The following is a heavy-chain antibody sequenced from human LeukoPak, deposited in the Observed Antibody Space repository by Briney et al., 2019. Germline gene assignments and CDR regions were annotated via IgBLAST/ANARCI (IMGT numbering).Heavy chain of an antibody. CDR2: ISYDGSNK. V-gene: IGHV3-30*18. Sequence: GRSLRLSCAASGFTFSSYGMHWVRQAPGRGLEWVAVISYDGSNKYYADSVKGRFTISRDNSKNTLYLQMNSLRAEDTAVYYCAKDLCSTVVTPLCWYFDLWGRGTLVTVSS. CDR3: AKDLCSTVVTPLCWYFDL. D-gene: IGHD4-23*01. CDR1: GFTFSSYG. J-gene: IGHJ2*01.